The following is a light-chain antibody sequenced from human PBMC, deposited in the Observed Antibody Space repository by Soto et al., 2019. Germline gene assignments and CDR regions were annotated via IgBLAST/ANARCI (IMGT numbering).Light chain of an antibody. CDR1: SSNIGAGYP. CDR3: QSYDSSLSGYV. Sequence: VLTQPPSVSGAPGQRVTISCTGSSSNIGAGYPVHWYQQLPGTAPKLLIHGNTNRPSGVPDRFSGSRSGLAITGLQAEDEADYYCQSYDSSLSGYVFGTGTKATV. CDR2: GNT. V-gene: IGLV1-40*01. J-gene: IGLJ1*01.